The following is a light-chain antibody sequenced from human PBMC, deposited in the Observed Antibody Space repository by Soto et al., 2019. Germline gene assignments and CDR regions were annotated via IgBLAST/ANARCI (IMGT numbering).Light chain of an antibody. Sequence: LTQPASVSGSPGQSITISCTGTSSDVGGYNYVSWYQQHPGKAPKLMIYEVSNRPSGVSNRFSGSKSGNTASLTISGLQAEDEADYYCSSYTSSSTPRVFGTGTKVTVL. V-gene: IGLV2-14*01. J-gene: IGLJ1*01. CDR1: SSDVGGYNY. CDR3: SSYTSSSTPRV. CDR2: EVS.